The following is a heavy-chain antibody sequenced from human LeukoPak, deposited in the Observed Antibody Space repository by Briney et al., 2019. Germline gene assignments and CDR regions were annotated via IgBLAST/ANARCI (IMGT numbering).Heavy chain of an antibody. Sequence: SETLSLTCTVSGGSISTSNSYWGWIRQPPGKGLEWIGSIFYSWSTYYNPSLKSRVTISVDTSKNQFSLKLSSVTAADTAVYYCARLYTIFGVVTKAYFDYWGQGTLVTVSS. CDR1: GGSISTSNSY. V-gene: IGHV4-39*01. D-gene: IGHD3-3*01. J-gene: IGHJ4*02. CDR3: ARLYTIFGVVTKAYFDY. CDR2: IFYSWST.